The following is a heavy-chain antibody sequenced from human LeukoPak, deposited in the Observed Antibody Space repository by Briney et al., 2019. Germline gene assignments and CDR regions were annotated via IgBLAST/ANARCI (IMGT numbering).Heavy chain of an antibody. CDR3: AKDWAYFSSSWLTCFDY. J-gene: IGHJ4*02. D-gene: IGHD6-13*01. Sequence: PGGSLRLSCAASGSTFSSYAMSWVRQAPGKGLEWVSAISGSGGSTYYADSVKGRFAISRDNSKNTLYLQMNSLRAEDTAVYYCAKDWAYFSSSWLTCFDYWGQGTLVTVSS. CDR1: GSTFSSYA. V-gene: IGHV3-23*01. CDR2: ISGSGGST.